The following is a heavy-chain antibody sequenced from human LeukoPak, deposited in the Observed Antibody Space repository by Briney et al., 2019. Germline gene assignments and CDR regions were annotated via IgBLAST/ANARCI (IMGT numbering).Heavy chain of an antibody. D-gene: IGHD2-2*01. CDR1: GFTFSSYS. Sequence: PGGSLRLSCAASGFTFSSYSMSWVRQAPGKGLEWVSSISDNSYWNYYADSVEGRFFISRDNAKNSLYLQMNSLRAEDTAVYYCANHLACGSTSCPPFDDWGQGTLVTASS. CDR3: ANHLACGSTSCPPFDD. CDR2: ISDNSYWN. J-gene: IGHJ4*02. V-gene: IGHV3-21*01.